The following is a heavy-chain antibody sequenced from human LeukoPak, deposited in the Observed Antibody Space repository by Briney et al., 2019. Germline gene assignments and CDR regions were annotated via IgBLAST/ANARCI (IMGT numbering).Heavy chain of an antibody. D-gene: IGHD3-16*01. V-gene: IGHV4-34*01. CDR2: INHSGST. CDR3: AGGGDTAAVNSNWFDP. J-gene: IGHJ5*02. Sequence: SETLSLTCAVDGGSFGGYYWSSIRQPRGKGMEWIGEINHSGSTNYNPSLKSRVTISVDTSKNQFSLKLSSVTAADTAVYYCAGGGDTAAVNSNWFDPWGQGTLVTVSS. CDR1: GGSFGGYY.